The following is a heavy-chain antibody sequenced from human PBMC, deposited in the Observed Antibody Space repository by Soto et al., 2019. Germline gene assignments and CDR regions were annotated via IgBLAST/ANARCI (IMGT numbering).Heavy chain of an antibody. V-gene: IGHV1-18*01. CDR3: ARAVGYYGSGSLLGENWFDP. CDR1: GYTFTSYG. Sequence: QVQLVQSGAEVKKPGASVKVSCKASGYTFTSYGISWVRQAPGQGLEWMGWISAYNGNTNYAQKLQGRVTMTTDTSTSTAYMELRSLRSDDTAVYYCARAVGYYGSGSLLGENWFDPWGQGTLVTVSS. CDR2: ISAYNGNT. J-gene: IGHJ5*02. D-gene: IGHD3-10*01.